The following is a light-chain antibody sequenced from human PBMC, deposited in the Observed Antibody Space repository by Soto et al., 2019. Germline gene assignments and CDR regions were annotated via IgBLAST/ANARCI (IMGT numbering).Light chain of an antibody. CDR3: QQYGSLRKT. Sequence: EIVLTQSPGTLSLSPGERATLSCRASQSVSSSYLAWYQQKPGQAPRLLIYGASSRATGIPDRFSGSGSGTDFTLTISRLEPEDFAVYYCQQYGSLRKTFGGGTKV. V-gene: IGKV3-20*01. CDR1: QSVSSSY. CDR2: GAS. J-gene: IGKJ4*01.